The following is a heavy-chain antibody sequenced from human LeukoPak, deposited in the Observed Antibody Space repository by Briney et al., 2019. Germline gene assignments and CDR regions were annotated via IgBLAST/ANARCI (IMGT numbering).Heavy chain of an antibody. J-gene: IGHJ4*02. Sequence: GGSLRLSCAASGFTFSSYGMHWVRQAPGKGLEWVAVISYDGSNKYYADSVKGRFTISRDNSKNTLYLQMNSLRAEDTAVYYCAKEGAKFGELFYYLDYWGQGTLVTVSS. V-gene: IGHV3-30*18. CDR3: AKEGAKFGELFYYLDY. D-gene: IGHD3-10*02. CDR1: GFTFSSYG. CDR2: ISYDGSNK.